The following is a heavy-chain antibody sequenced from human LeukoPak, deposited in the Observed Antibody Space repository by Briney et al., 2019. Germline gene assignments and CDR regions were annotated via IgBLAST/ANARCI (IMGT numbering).Heavy chain of an antibody. CDR3: ARDRTTVTRASFAY. D-gene: IGHD4-17*01. CDR1: GFTFSTYP. Sequence: GGSLRLSCAASGFTFSTYPMHWVRQAPGKGLEWVAIILSDGGNKYYADSVKGRFTISRDDSRNMLYLQMNSLRAEDTAVYYCARDRTTVTRASFAYWGQGTLVTVSS. J-gene: IGHJ4*02. V-gene: IGHV3-30*04. CDR2: ILSDGGNK.